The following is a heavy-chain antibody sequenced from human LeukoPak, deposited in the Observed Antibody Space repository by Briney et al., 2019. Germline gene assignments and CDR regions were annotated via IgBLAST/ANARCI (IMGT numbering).Heavy chain of an antibody. CDR2: IYSGGGT. CDR3: VEGGAARFDY. V-gene: IGHV3-53*01. J-gene: IGHJ4*02. D-gene: IGHD5-18*01. CDR1: GFTVSSNY. Sequence: GGSLRLSCAASGFTVSSNYMTWVRQAPGKGLEWVSVIYSGGGTYYADSVKGRFTISRDNFKNTLYLQMNSLRAEDTAVYYCVEGGAARFDYWGQGTLVAVSS.